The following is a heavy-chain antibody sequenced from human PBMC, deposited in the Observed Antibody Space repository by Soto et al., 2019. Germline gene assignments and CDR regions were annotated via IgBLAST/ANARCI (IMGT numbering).Heavy chain of an antibody. D-gene: IGHD2-21*02. CDR2: IDRSGGTA. CDR3: AKIVVVTSEDS. V-gene: IGHV3-23*01. CDR1: GFTFSSYA. Sequence: EVQLLESGGGSVQPGGSLGLSCAASGFTFSSYAMSWVRQAPGKGLEWVSSIDRSGGTAYYADSVKGRFTVSRDNSKNTRFVHMNSLRAEYTAVYYCAKIVVVTSEDSSGQGTLVTVSS. J-gene: IGHJ4*02.